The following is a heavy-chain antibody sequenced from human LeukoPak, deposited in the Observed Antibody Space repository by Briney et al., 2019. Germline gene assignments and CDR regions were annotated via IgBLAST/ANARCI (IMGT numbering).Heavy chain of an antibody. Sequence: GGSLRLSCAASGFTFSSYAMHWVRQAPGKGLEWVAVISYDGSNKYYADSVKGRFTISRDNSKNTLYLQMNSLRAEDTAVYHCAKAIVGATTHAFDIWGQGTMVTVSS. D-gene: IGHD1-26*01. V-gene: IGHV3-30*04. CDR3: AKAIVGATTHAFDI. CDR2: ISYDGSNK. CDR1: GFTFSSYA. J-gene: IGHJ3*02.